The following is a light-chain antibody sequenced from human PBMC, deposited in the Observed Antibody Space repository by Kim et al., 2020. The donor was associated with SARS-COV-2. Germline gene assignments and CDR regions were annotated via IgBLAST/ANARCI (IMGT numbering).Light chain of an antibody. CDR1: KFGGKY. CDR3: QAWDTSAYV. CDR2: RDP. Sequence: VSPGQTASITCGGYKFGGKYASWYQQRPGRSPVLVIYRDPKRPSGIPERFSGSNSGNTATLTISGTQAMDEADYYCQAWDTSAYVFGPGTKVTVL. J-gene: IGLJ1*01. V-gene: IGLV3-1*01.